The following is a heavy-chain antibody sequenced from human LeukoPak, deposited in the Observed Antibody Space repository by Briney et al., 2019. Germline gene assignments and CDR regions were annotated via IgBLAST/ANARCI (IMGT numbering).Heavy chain of an antibody. CDR1: GFTFSYYW. D-gene: IGHD3-22*01. CDR2: INSDGSST. Sequence: GGSLTLSCAASGFTFSYYWMHWVRQAPGKGLVWVSRINSDGSSTSYADSVKGRFTISRDNAKNTLYLQMNSLRAEDTAVYYCARAERYYYDSSGYYYRWYFDLWGRGTLVTVSS. CDR3: ARAERYYYDSSGYYYRWYFDL. V-gene: IGHV3-74*01. J-gene: IGHJ2*01.